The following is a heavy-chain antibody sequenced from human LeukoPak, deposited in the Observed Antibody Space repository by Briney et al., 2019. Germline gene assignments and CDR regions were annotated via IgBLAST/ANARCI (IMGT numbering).Heavy chain of an antibody. V-gene: IGHV4-30-4*08. CDR1: GFTFSSYS. CDR2: IYYSGST. Sequence: LRLSCAASGFTFSSYSMNWIRQPPGKGLEWIGYIYYSGSTYYNPSLKSRVTISVDTSKNQFSLKLSSVTAADTAVYYCARGANYYGSGSPLDYWGQGTLVTVSS. J-gene: IGHJ4*02. CDR3: ARGANYYGSGSPLDY. D-gene: IGHD3-10*01.